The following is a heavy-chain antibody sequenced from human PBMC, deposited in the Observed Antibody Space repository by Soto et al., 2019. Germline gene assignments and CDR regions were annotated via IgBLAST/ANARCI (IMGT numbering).Heavy chain of an antibody. Sequence: PGGSLRLSCAASGFTFSTYGMHWVRQAPGKGLEWVALILYDGSKKYYADSVKGRFTISRDNSKNTLYLQMNSLRAEDTAVYYCAKTDAEEYHSYYMDVWGKGTTVTLSS. CDR3: AKTDAEEYHSYYMDV. CDR1: GFTFSTYG. CDR2: ILYDGSKK. V-gene: IGHV3-30*18. J-gene: IGHJ6*03.